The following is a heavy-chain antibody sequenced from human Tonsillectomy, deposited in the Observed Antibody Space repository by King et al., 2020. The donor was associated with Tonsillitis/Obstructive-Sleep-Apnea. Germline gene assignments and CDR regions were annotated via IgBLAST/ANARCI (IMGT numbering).Heavy chain of an antibody. CDR1: AFSFKDYW. Sequence: VQLVESGGGLVQPGGSLRLSCEASAFSFKDYWMSWVRQAPGKGLEWVANINQDGSGKYYVDSVKGRFTISRDNAKNSVYLQMNSLGADDTAIYYCARDHIFPSAGNDYWGQGTLVTVSS. CDR2: INQDGSGK. V-gene: IGHV3-7*01. CDR3: ARDHIFPSAGNDY. J-gene: IGHJ4*02. D-gene: IGHD6-13*01.